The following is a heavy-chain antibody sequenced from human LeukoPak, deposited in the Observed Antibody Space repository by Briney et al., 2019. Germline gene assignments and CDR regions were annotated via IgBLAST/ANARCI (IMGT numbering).Heavy chain of an antibody. CDR2: INSDGSST. CDR1: GFTFSSYW. Sequence: PGGSLRLSCAASGFTFSSYWMHWVRQAPGKGLVWVSRINSDGSSTSYADSVKGRFTISRDNAKNTLYLQMNSLRAEDTAVYYCARRVEYYSGSGEVGYFDYWGQGTLVTVSS. V-gene: IGHV3-74*01. CDR3: ARRVEYYSGSGEVGYFDY. J-gene: IGHJ4*02. D-gene: IGHD3-10*01.